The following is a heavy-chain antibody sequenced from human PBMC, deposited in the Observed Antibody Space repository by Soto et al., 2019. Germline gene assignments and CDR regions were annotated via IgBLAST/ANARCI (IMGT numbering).Heavy chain of an antibody. Sequence: PSETLSLTCTVSVASISSGGYYLSWIRQHPGEGLEWIGYIYYSWSTSYNPSLKSGVTISVDTSKNQFSLKLSSVTAPDTAVYYCARQRYSSSWYWSPQMGNPAPSYYYVTDVWGQGTTVTVSS. J-gene: IGHJ6*02. CDR2: IYYSWST. V-gene: IGHV4-31*03. D-gene: IGHD6-13*01. CDR3: ARQRYSSSWYWSPQMGNPAPSYYYVTDV. CDR1: VASISSGGYY.